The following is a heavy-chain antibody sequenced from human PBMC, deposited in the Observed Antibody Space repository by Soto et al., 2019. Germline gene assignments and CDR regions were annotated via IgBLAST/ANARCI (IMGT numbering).Heavy chain of an antibody. CDR3: ARRGSGGYYDY. Sequence: EVQLLESGGGLVQPGGSLRLSCAASGFTFSSYAMRWVRQAPGKGLEWVSAISGSGGSTYYADSVKGRFTISRDNSKNTLYLHMNSLRAEDTAVYYCARRGSGGYYDYWGQGTVVSVSS. D-gene: IGHD6-19*01. J-gene: IGHJ4*02. CDR2: ISGSGGST. V-gene: IGHV3-23*01. CDR1: GFTFSSYA.